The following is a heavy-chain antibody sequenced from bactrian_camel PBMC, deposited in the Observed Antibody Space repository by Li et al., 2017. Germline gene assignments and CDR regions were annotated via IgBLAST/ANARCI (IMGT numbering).Heavy chain of an antibody. V-gene: IGHV3S53*01. Sequence: HVQLVESGGGSVETGGSLTLSCTGSGISLSSAFCVGWFRQAPGKKREGVAGINGDGSTTYADSVVGRFAISQDNAKPTLYLQMNNLKPEDTAMYYCAASLSAYCPPGLPPRSASFPRWGQGTQVTVS. CDR3: AASLSAYCPPGLPPRSASFPR. D-gene: IGHD3*01. CDR2: INGDGST. CDR1: GISLSSAFC. J-gene: IGHJ4*01.